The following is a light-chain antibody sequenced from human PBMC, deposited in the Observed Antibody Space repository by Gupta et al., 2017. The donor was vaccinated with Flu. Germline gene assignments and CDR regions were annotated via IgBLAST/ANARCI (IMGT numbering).Light chain of an antibody. CDR3: QVWDSTSDHVI. Sequence: GGNNIGSKTVHWYQQKPGQAPVLVVYDDSGRPSGIPGRFSGSNSGNTATLTISRVEGGDEADYYCQVWDSTSDHVIFGGGTRLTVL. J-gene: IGLJ2*01. CDR2: DDS. CDR1: NIGSKT. V-gene: IGLV3-21*02.